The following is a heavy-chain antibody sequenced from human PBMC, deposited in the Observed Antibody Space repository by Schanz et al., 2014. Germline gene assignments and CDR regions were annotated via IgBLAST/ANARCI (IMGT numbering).Heavy chain of an antibody. Sequence: EVQLVESGGGLVQPGGSLRLSCAASGFTFGSYGMSWVRQGPGKGLEWVSALSGSGGSTYYADSVKGRFTISRDNSKNTLYLQMNSLSADDTAVLYYAKGMGYCSGGTCYDYYYYGMDVWGQGTTVTVSS. J-gene: IGHJ6*02. CDR3: AKGMGYCSGGTCYDYYYYGMDV. D-gene: IGHD2-15*01. CDR1: GFTFGSYG. V-gene: IGHV3-23*04. CDR2: LSGSGGST.